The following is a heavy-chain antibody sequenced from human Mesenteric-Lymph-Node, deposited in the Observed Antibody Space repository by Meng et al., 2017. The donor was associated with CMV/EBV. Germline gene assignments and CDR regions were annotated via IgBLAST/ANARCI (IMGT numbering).Heavy chain of an antibody. CDR2: ISYDGSNK. D-gene: IGHD1-14*01. J-gene: IGHJ3*02. V-gene: IGHV3-30-3*01. CDR3: AKDLGNWNHVAYDAFDM. CDR1: GFTFSSYA. Sequence: GGSLRLSCAASGFTFSSYAMHWVRQAPGKGLEWVAVISYDGSNKYYADSVKGRFTISRDNSKNTLYLQMNSLRAEDTAVYYCAKDLGNWNHVAYDAFDMWGPGTMVTVSS.